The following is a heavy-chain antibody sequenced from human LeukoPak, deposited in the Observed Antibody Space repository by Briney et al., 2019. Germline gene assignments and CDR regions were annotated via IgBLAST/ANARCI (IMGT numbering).Heavy chain of an antibody. CDR1: GFTFSRYA. CDR3: ATGFGSSGYYPY. Sequence: QSGGSLRLSCSASGFTFSRYAMYWVRQAPGKRLEYVSGISSDGDSTHHADSVKGRFTISRDNAKNTLYLQMNSLRAEDTAVYYCATGFGSSGYYPYWGQGTLVTVSS. D-gene: IGHD3-22*01. CDR2: ISSDGDST. J-gene: IGHJ4*02. V-gene: IGHV3-64*04.